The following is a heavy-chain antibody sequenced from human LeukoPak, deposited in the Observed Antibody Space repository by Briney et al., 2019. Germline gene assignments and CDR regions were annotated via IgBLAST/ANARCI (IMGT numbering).Heavy chain of an antibody. Sequence: GGSLRLSCVGSGFTFSSYWMTCVRQAPGKGLEWVANIKDDGSEKSSVDSVKGRFTISRDNAKNLLYLQMSSLRVEDTAVYYCARARIDYWGQGTLVTVSS. CDR2: IKDDGSEK. V-gene: IGHV3-7*04. CDR1: GFTFSSYW. D-gene: IGHD1-14*01. J-gene: IGHJ4*02. CDR3: ARARIDY.